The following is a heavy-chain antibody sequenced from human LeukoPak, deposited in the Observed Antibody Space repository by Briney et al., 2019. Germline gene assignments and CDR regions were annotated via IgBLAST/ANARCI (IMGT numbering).Heavy chain of an antibody. CDR2: IRFDGTNK. CDR3: ARDGGYNYGYCVDY. CDR1: GFTFSSYG. V-gene: IGHV3-30*02. J-gene: IGHJ4*02. D-gene: IGHD5-18*01. Sequence: GGSLRLPCAASGFTFSSYGMHWVRQAPGKGPEWVAFIRFDGTNKFYADSVKGRFTISRDNSKNTLYLQMNSLRAEDTAVYYCARDGGYNYGYCVDYWGQGTLVTVSS.